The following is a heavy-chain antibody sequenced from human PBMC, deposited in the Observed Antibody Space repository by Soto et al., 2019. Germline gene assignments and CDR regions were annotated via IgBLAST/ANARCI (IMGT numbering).Heavy chain of an antibody. CDR1: GFTFSSYA. CDR3: AKEVRTGYYYMDV. CDR2: ISGSGGSI. V-gene: IGHV3-23*01. D-gene: IGHD1-1*01. J-gene: IGHJ6*03. Sequence: GGSLRLSCAVSGFTFSSYAMSWVRQAPGKGLEWVSGISGSGGSIYYADSVRGRFSISRDNSKNTLYLQMNSLRAEDTAVYYCAKEVRTGYYYMDVWGKGATVTVSS.